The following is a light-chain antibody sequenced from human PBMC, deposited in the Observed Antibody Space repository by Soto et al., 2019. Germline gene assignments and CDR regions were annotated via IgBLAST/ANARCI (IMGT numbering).Light chain of an antibody. J-gene: IGLJ2*01. V-gene: IGLV1-44*01. CDR1: SSNIGSNT. CDR2: SNN. Sequence: VLTQPPSASGTPGQRVTISCSGSSSNIGSNTVNWYQQLPGTAPKLLIYSNNQRPSGVPDRFSGSKSGTSASLAISGLQSEDEADYYCAAWDDSLNGPGVVFGGGTKLTVL. CDR3: AAWDDSLNGPGVV.